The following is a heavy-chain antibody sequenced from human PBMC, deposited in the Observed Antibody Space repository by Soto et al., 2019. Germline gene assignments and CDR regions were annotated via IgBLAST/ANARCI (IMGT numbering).Heavy chain of an antibody. CDR1: GFTFSSYG. J-gene: IGHJ4*02. CDR2: IWYDGSNK. V-gene: IGHV3-33*01. Sequence: QVQLVESGGGVVQPGRSLRLSCAASGFTFSSYGMHWVRQAPGKGLEWVAVIWYDGSNKYYADSVKGRFTISRDNSKNTLYLQMNRLRAEDTAVYYCARDLYSSSLQAGYWGQGTLVTVSS. CDR3: ARDLYSSSLQAGY. D-gene: IGHD6-13*01.